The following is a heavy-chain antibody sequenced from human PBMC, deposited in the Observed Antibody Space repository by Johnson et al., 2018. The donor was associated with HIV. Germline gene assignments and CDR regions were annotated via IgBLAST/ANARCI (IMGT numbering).Heavy chain of an antibody. V-gene: IGHV3-33*01. Sequence: QVQLVESGGGVVQPGRSLRLSCAASGFTFSSYGMHWVRQAPGKGLEWVAVIWYDGSNKYYADSVKGRFTISRDNSKNTLYLQMGRLRVEDMAVYYCARDVASVYGSGDHAFDIWGQGTMVTVSS. CDR2: IWYDGSNK. CDR1: GFTFSSYG. D-gene: IGHD3-10*01. J-gene: IGHJ3*02. CDR3: ARDVASVYGSGDHAFDI.